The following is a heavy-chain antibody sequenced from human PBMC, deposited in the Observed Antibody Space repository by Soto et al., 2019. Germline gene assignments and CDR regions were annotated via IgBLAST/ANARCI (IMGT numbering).Heavy chain of an antibody. J-gene: IGHJ4*02. CDR3: ARGSQYNYGPLAYFDY. Sequence: QVKLVESGGGVVQPGGSLRLSSAASGFGFDAYGIHWVRRAPGKGLEWVAVITYDGSHQYYRDSVKGRFTISRDNVRKTMFLQMDNVQPEDTAMYFCARGSQYNYGPLAYFDYWGQGTLVTVSS. CDR1: GFGFDAYG. D-gene: IGHD5-18*01. V-gene: IGHV3-30*03. CDR2: ITYDGSHQ.